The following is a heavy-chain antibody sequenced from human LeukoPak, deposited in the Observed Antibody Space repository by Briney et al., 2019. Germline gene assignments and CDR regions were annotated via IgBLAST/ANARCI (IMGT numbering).Heavy chain of an antibody. CDR3: TTVKGYGLERDVPIDY. CDR1: GFTFSSYA. J-gene: IGHJ4*02. CDR2: IKSKTDGGTT. V-gene: IGHV3-15*01. Sequence: PGGSLRLSCAASGFTFSSYAMSWVRQAPGKGLEWVGRIKSKTDGGTTDYAAPVKGRFTISRDDSKNTLYLQMNSLKTEDTAVYYCTTVKGYGLERDVPIDYWGQGTLVTVSS. D-gene: IGHD1-1*01.